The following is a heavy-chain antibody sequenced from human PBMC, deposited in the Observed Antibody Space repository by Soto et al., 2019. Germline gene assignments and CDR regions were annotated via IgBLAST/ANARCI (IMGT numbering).Heavy chain of an antibody. Sequence: GASVKVSCKASGYTFTSYDISWVRQAPGQGLEWMGWISTYNGNTNYAQKLQGRVTMTTDTSTSTAYMELRSLRSDGTAVYYCARGFRVAATRWWFDPWGQGTLVTVSS. CDR2: ISTYNGNT. CDR1: GYTFTSYD. V-gene: IGHV1-18*01. D-gene: IGHD2-15*01. J-gene: IGHJ5*02. CDR3: ARGFRVAATRWWFDP.